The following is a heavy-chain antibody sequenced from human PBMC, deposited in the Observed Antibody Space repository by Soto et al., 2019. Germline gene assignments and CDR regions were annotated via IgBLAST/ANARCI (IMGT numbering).Heavy chain of an antibody. D-gene: IGHD2-2*02. CDR1: GGTFSSYA. Sequence: QVQLVQSGAEVKKPGSSVKVSCKASGGTFSSYAISWVRQAPGQGVEWMGGIIPIFGTANYAQKFQGRVTITADESTSTAYMELSSLRSEDTAVYYCARVKCSSTSCYTQNYYYGMDVWGQGTTVTVSS. J-gene: IGHJ6*02. CDR3: ARVKCSSTSCYTQNYYYGMDV. V-gene: IGHV1-69*01. CDR2: IIPIFGTA.